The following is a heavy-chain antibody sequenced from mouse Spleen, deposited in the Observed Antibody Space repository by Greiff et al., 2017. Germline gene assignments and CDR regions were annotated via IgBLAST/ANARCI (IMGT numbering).Heavy chain of an antibody. D-gene: IGHD4-1*01. J-gene: IGHJ4*01. CDR2: IFPGSGNT. CDR1: GYSFTSYY. V-gene: IGHV1-66*01. CDR3: ARGLGRPSYYAMDY. Sequence: VQLQQSGPELVKPGASVKISCKASGYSFTSYYIHWVKQRPGQGLEWIGWIFPGSGNTKYNEKFKGKATLTADTSSSTAYMQLSSLTSEDSAVYFCARGLGRPSYYAMDYWGQGTSVTVSS.